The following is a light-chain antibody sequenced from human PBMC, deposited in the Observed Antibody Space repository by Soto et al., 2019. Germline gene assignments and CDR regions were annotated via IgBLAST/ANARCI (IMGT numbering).Light chain of an antibody. J-gene: IGKJ1*01. CDR1: QSVGSN. CDR3: QQYNNWPPWT. Sequence: EIVMTQSPATLSVSPGERATLSCRVSQSVGSNLAWYQQKPGQAPRLLIYGASTRATGIPARFSGSGSGTEFTLTISSLQSEDFAVYYCQQYNNWPPWTFGQGTKVDI. V-gene: IGKV3-15*01. CDR2: GAS.